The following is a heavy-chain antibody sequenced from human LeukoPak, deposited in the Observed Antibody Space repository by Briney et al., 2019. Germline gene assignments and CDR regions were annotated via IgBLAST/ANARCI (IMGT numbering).Heavy chain of an antibody. CDR3: AVPYYYDSSATDAGTGTFDI. CDR1: GGTFSSYA. V-gene: IGHV1-46*01. D-gene: IGHD3-22*01. Sequence: ASVRVSCKASGGTFSSYAISWVRQAPGQGLEWMGIINPSGGSTSYAQKFQGRVAMTRDMSTSTVYMELSSLRSEDTAVYYCAVPYYYDSSATDAGTGTFDIWGQGTMVTVSS. J-gene: IGHJ3*02. CDR2: INPSGGST.